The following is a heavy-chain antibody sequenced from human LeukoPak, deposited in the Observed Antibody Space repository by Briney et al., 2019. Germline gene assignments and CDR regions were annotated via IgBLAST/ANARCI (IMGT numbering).Heavy chain of an antibody. Sequence: PGGSLRLSCAASGFTFSNYAMSWVRQAPGKGLEWVSGISGSGGSTYYADSVKGRFPISRDSSKNTLYLQMNSLRAEDTAVYYCAKFRGIVARTEIDHWGQGTLVTVSS. CDR1: GFTFSNYA. J-gene: IGHJ4*02. CDR2: ISGSGGST. V-gene: IGHV3-23*01. D-gene: IGHD2-21*01. CDR3: AKFRGIVARTEIDH.